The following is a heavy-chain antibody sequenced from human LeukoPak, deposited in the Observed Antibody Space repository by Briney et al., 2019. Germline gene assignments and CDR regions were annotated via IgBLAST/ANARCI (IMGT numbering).Heavy chain of an antibody. Sequence: GASVKVSCKASEYSFSGNYIHWVRKAPAQGLEWMGWITPKTGSTNYAEKFQGRVTMTRDTSISTCYVELSRLRSDDVAVYYCARSSGGSGRWGDNWFDPWGQGTLVIVSS. D-gene: IGHD3-10*01. CDR1: EYSFSGNY. CDR3: ARSSGGSGRWGDNWFDP. J-gene: IGHJ5*02. CDR2: ITPKTGST. V-gene: IGHV1-2*02.